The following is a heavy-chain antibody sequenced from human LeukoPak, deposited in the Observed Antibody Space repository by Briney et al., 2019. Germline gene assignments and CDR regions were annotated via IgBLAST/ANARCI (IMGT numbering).Heavy chain of an antibody. CDR1: DGSFSGHY. Sequence: SETLSPTCGVYDGSFSGHYWAWIRQSPGKGLEWIGDINHLGSTNYNPSLRSRVTISVDTSKKQFSLNMMSVTAADTAIYYCARDAKYYYGSRTYFFFEYWGQGTLLTVSS. J-gene: IGHJ4*02. CDR3: ARDAKYYYGSRTYFFFEY. CDR2: INHLGST. D-gene: IGHD3-10*01. V-gene: IGHV4-34*01.